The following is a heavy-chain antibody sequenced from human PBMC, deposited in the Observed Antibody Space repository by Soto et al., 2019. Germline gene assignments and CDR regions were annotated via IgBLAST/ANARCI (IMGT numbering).Heavy chain of an antibody. Sequence: QVQLVQSGPEVKKPGASVRVSCMTSGYAFTSYGVNWVRQVPGQGLEWMGWIAPHSGRTTYLPKFQGRVTITADPSTNTAYMVLTSLSSDDTGIYFCARAATGSYHSAYWGQGTVVTVSA. CDR1: GYAFTSYG. CDR2: IAPHSGRT. CDR3: ARAATGSYHSAY. D-gene: IGHD3-10*01. J-gene: IGHJ4*02. V-gene: IGHV1-18*04.